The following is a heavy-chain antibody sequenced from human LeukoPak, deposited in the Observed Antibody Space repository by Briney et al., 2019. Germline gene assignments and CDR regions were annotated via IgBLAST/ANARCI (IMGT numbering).Heavy chain of an antibody. J-gene: IGHJ4*02. D-gene: IGHD6-13*01. CDR2: INPNSGGT. CDR1: GYTFTGYY. Sequence: ASEKVSCKSSGYTFTGYYMHWVRQAPGQGLEWMGRINPNSGGTNYAQKFQGRVTMTRDTSISTTYMELSRLRSDDTAVYYCARDPSSSWTYYFDYWGQGTLVTVSS. CDR3: ARDPSSSWTYYFDY. V-gene: IGHV1-2*06.